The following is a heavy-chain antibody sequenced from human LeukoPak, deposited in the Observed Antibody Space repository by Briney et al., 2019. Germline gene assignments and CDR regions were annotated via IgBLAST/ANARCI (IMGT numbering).Heavy chain of an antibody. J-gene: IGHJ4*02. Sequence: GGSLRLSCTASGFTFGDYAMSWVRQAPGRGLEWVGFIRSKAYGGTTEYAASVKGRFTISRDDSKSIAYLQMNSLKTEDTAVYYCTRDDSYGYDYWGQGTLVTVSS. CDR1: GFTFGDYA. V-gene: IGHV3-49*04. D-gene: IGHD5-18*01. CDR3: TRDDSYGYDY. CDR2: IRSKAYGGTT.